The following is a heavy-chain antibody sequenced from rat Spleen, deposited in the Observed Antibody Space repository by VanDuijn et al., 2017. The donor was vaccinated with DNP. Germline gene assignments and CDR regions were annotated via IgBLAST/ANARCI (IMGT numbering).Heavy chain of an antibody. CDR3: ARGTTGSSRDWYFDF. D-gene: IGHD5-1*01. Sequence: QVQLKESGPGLVQPSQTLSLTCTVSAFSLSDYSIHWVRQPPGTGLQGIAALSIGGSTYYNSAIKSRLSISRDTSKSQVFLTMNSLQTEDTAMYFCARGTTGSSRDWYFDFWGPGTMVTVSS. CDR2: LSIGGST. CDR1: AFSLSDYS. V-gene: IGHV2-6*01. J-gene: IGHJ1*01.